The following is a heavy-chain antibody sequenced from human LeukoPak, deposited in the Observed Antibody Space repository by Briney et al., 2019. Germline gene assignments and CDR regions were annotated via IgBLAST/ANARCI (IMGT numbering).Heavy chain of an antibody. D-gene: IGHD2-2*01. J-gene: IGHJ4*02. Sequence: GGSLRLSCAASGFTFSSYGMHWVRQAPGKGLEWVAVISYDGSNKYYADSVKGRFTISRDNSKNTLYLQMNSLRAEDTAVYYCAKVGRASWAPYYFDYWGQGTLVTVSS. CDR1: GFTFSSYG. CDR3: AKVGRASWAPYYFDY. CDR2: ISYDGSNK. V-gene: IGHV3-30*18.